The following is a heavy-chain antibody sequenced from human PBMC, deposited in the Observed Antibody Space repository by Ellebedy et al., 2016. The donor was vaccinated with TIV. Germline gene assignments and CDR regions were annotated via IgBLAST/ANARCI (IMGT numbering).Heavy chain of an antibody. CDR1: GYTFTGYY. CDR2: IYPNSGGT. Sequence: ASVKVSXXASGYTFTGYYMHWVRQAPGQGLEWMGWIYPNSGGTKYAQKFQGRVTMTRDTSISTAYMELSRLSSDDTAVYYCARDGYSGAALDIWGRGTMVTVS. D-gene: IGHD5-24*01. V-gene: IGHV1-2*02. J-gene: IGHJ3*02. CDR3: ARDGYSGAALDI.